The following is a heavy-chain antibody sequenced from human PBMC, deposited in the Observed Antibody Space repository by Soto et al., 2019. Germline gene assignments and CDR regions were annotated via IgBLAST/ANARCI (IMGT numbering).Heavy chain of an antibody. CDR1: GFTFSSYA. J-gene: IGHJ4*02. CDR2: IGSNADT. D-gene: IGHD6-13*01. Sequence: EVQLLESGGDLVQPGGSLRLSCAASGFTFSSYAMSWVRQAPGKGLEWVSAIGSNADTHYADSVKGRFTISRDNSKNTLFLQMNSLRAEDTAVYYCAKRSHSASSTLRTYYFDYWGQGTLVTVSS. CDR3: AKRSHSASSTLRTYYFDY. V-gene: IGHV3-23*01.